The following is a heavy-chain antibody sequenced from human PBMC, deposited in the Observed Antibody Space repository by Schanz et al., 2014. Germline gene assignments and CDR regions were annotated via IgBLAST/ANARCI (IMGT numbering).Heavy chain of an antibody. Sequence: QVQLVQSGGEMKKPGASVKVSCKASGYTFTDYGLSWVRQAAGQGLEWLGLIRPDNGHTPYSQKVRHIVIFTANPSANTAFMELRSLRSDDTAHYGAVRVPSREVSVALWGRGTLVAVSS. CDR3: VRVPSREVSVAL. D-gene: IGHD3-10*01. CDR2: IRPDNGHT. CDR1: GYTFTDYG. V-gene: IGHV1-18*01. J-gene: IGHJ2*01.